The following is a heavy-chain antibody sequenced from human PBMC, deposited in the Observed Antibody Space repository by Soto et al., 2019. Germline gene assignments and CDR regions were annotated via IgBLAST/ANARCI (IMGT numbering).Heavy chain of an antibody. CDR1: GFTFSSYA. J-gene: IGHJ4*02. D-gene: IGHD4-4*01. V-gene: IGHV3-30-3*01. CDR3: ARGIYSSDVGSQGDY. CDR2: ISYDGSNK. Sequence: QVQLVESGGGVVQPGRSLRLSCAASGFTFSSYAMHWVRQAPGKGLEWVAVISYDGSNKYYADSVKGRFTISRDNSKNTLYLQMNSLRAEDTAVYYCARGIYSSDVGSQGDYWGQGTLVTVSS.